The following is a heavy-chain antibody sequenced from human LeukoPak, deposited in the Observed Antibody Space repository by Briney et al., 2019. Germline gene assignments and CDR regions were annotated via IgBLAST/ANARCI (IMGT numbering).Heavy chain of an antibody. CDR3: AMTYYYDSSGYYYGPTHFDY. CDR1: GGTFSSYA. V-gene: IGHV1-69*13. J-gene: IGHJ4*02. D-gene: IGHD3-22*01. Sequence: SVKVSCKASGGTFSSYAISWVRQAPGQGLEWMGGIIPIFGTANYAQKFQGRVTITADESTSTAYMELSSPRSEDTAVYYCAMTYYYDSSGYYYGPTHFDYWGQGTLVTVSS. CDR2: IIPIFGTA.